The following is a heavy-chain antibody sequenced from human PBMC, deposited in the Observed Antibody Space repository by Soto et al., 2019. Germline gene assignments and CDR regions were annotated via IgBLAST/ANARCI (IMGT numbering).Heavy chain of an antibody. Sequence: QVQLVQSGAEVKKPGASVKVSCKASGYTFTSYGIGWVRQAPGQGLEWMGWISAYNGNTNYAQDLQGRVTMTTDTSMSTAYMELRSLGSDDTAVYYCASEYYYGSVPWYWGQGTQVSVSS. V-gene: IGHV1-18*01. CDR3: ASEYYYGSVPWY. CDR1: GYTFTSYG. J-gene: IGHJ4*02. CDR2: ISAYNGNT. D-gene: IGHD3-10*01.